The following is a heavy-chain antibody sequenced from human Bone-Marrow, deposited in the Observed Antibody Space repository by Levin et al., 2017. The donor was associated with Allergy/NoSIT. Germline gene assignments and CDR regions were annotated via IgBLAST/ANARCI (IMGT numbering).Heavy chain of an antibody. V-gene: IGHV3-23*01. J-gene: IGHJ4*02. CDR1: GSGFSSYA. Sequence: PGGSLRLSCAASGSGFSSYAMNWVRQAPGKGLEWVAGVIGSDTDTYYADSVKGRFTISRDRSRNTLSLQMNSLRVEDTAVYYCAMTFDYWGPGTQVTVSS. CDR2: VIGSDTDT. CDR3: AMTFDY.